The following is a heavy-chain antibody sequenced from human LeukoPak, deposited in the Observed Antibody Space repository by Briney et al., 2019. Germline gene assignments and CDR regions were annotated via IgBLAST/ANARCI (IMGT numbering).Heavy chain of an antibody. J-gene: IGHJ4*02. CDR2: ISVGGGSA. CDR3: AKLGMTTVTPFDY. Sequence: GGSLRLSCAASGFTFSNYAMSWVRQAPGKGLEWVSVISVGGGSAYYAYYPDSVKGRFIISRDNSKNTLHLQMNNLRVEDTAIYYCAKLGMTTVTPFDYWGQGTLVTVSS. V-gene: IGHV3-23*01. D-gene: IGHD4-17*01. CDR1: GFTFSNYA.